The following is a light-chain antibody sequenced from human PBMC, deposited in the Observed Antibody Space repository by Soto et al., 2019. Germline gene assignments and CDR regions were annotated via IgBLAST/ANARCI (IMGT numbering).Light chain of an antibody. J-gene: IGKJ1*01. V-gene: IGKV3-20*01. CDR2: GAS. CDR1: QSVSSSY. CDR3: QQYGGSPRT. Sequence: IVLTQSPATLSLSPGKRATLSCRASQSVSSSYLAWYQQKPGQAPRLLIHGASNRATGIPDRFSGSGSGTDLTLTITRLEPEDFAVYYCQQYGGSPRTFGQGTKVDIK.